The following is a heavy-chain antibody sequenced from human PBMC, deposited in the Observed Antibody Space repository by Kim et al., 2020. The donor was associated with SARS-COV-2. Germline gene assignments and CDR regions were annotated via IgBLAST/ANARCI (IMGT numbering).Heavy chain of an antibody. J-gene: IGHJ6*02. D-gene: IGHD3-10*01. CDR3: TRDSYYYDSGCYYYHGMDV. Sequence: GGSLRLSCVASGFTFNNYSMRWVRQTPGKGLVWVSRINSDGGSRSYADSVRGRFTISRDNTKNTLYLQMNSLRAEDTAVYYCTRDSYYYDSGCYYYHGMDVWGQGSTVSVSS. CDR1: GFTFNNYS. V-gene: IGHV3-74*01. CDR2: INSDGGSR.